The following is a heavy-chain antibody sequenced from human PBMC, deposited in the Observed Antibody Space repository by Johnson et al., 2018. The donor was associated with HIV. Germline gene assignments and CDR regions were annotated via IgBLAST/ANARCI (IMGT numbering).Heavy chain of an antibody. J-gene: IGHJ3*02. CDR2: IYSGGNT. D-gene: IGHD1-26*01. V-gene: IGHV3-66*03. CDR3: AKWSIVGATFSDAFDI. CDR1: GFTVSSNY. Sequence: VQLVESGGGLIQPGGSLRLSCAASGFTVSSNYMSWVRQAPGKGLEWVSVIYSGGNTYYADSVKGRFTISRDNSKNTLYLQMNSLRAEDTAVYYCAKWSIVGATFSDAFDIWGRGTMVIVSS.